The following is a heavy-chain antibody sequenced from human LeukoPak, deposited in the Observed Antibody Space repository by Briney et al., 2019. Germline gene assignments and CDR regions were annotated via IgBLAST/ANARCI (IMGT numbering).Heavy chain of an antibody. V-gene: IGHV3-7*03. CDR1: GFTFSNYA. CDR3: ARDSTYSSGSRFYDRFDY. J-gene: IGHJ4*02. Sequence: KAGGSLRLSCAASGFTFSNYAMHWVRQAPGKGLEWVANINRDGSQRNHVDSVKGRFTISRDNAKNSLYLQMDSLTAEDTAVYYCARDSTYSSGSRFYDRFDYWGQGTLVTVSS. CDR2: INRDGSQR. D-gene: IGHD2-15*01.